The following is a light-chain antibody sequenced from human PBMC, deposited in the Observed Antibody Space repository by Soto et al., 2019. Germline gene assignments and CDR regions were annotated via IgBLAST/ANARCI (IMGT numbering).Light chain of an antibody. V-gene: IGLV2-23*01. Sequence: QSALTQPASVSGSPGQSITISCTGTNGDVGSYNLVSWYQQHPAKAPKLMIFEGSKRPSGVSNRFSGSKSGKTASLTISGLQAEDEADYYCCSYAGSSTLVFGGGTKVTVL. J-gene: IGLJ3*02. CDR3: CSYAGSSTLV. CDR1: NGDVGSYNL. CDR2: EGS.